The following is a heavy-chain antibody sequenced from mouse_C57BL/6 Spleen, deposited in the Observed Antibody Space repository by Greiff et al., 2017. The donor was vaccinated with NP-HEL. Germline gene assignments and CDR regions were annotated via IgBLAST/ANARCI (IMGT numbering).Heavy chain of an antibody. J-gene: IGHJ3*01. V-gene: IGHV1-59*01. Sequence: VQLQQSGAELVRPGTSVKLSCKASGYTFTSYWMHWVKQRPGQGLEWIGVIDPSDSYTNYNQKFKGKATLTVDTSSSTAYMQLSSLTSEDSAVYYCARHYGSSQGLAYWGQGTLVTVSA. CDR1: GYTFTSYW. CDR3: ARHYGSSQGLAY. D-gene: IGHD1-1*01. CDR2: IDPSDSYT.